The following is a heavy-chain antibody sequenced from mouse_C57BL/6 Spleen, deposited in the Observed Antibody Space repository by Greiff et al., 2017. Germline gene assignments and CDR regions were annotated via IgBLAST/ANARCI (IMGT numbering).Heavy chain of an antibody. V-gene: IGHV1-72*01. J-gene: IGHJ2*01. CDR3: ARDYYSPLTD. D-gene: IGHD2-12*01. CDR2: IAPNSGGT. CDR1: GYTFTSYW. Sequence: QVQLQQPGAELVKPGASVKLSCKASGYTFTSYWMHWVKQRPGRGLEWIGRIAPNSGGTKYNEKFKSKATLTVDKPSSTAYMQLSSLTSEDSAVYYCARDYYSPLTDWGQGTTLTVSS.